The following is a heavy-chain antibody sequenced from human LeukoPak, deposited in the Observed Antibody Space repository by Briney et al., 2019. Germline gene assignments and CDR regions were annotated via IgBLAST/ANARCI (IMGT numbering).Heavy chain of an antibody. J-gene: IGHJ3*02. Sequence: GGSLRLSCAASGFTVSSNYMSWVRQAPGKGLEWVSVIYSGGSTYYAGSVKGRFTTTRDNSKNTQYLQMNSMRAEDTAVCYCARDLGVASDIWGQRTMVTVSS. CDR1: GFTVSSNY. V-gene: IGHV3-66*01. CDR2: IYSGGST. CDR3: ARDLGVASDI.